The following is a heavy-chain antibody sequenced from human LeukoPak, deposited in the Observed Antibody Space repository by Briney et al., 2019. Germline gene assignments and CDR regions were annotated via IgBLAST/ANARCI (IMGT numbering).Heavy chain of an antibody. D-gene: IGHD2-2*01. Sequence: ASVKVSCKASGYTFTNYGISWVRQAPGQGLEWMAWISANNGETRYAQNLQGRVTMTTDTSTSTAYMELRSLRSDDTAVYYCARVPPSAHQLLSSDYWGQGTQVTVSS. CDR2: ISANNGET. V-gene: IGHV1-18*04. CDR1: GYTFTNYG. J-gene: IGHJ4*02. CDR3: ARVPPSAHQLLSSDY.